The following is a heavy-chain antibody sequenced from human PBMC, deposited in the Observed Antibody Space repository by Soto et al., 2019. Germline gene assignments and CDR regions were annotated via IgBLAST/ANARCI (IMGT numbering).Heavy chain of an antibody. CDR1: GGSFSGYY. CDR2: INHSGST. D-gene: IGHD6-19*01. V-gene: IGHV4-34*01. Sequence: SETLSLTCAVYGGSFSGYYWTWIRQPPGTGLEWIGEINHSGSTNYNPSLKSRVTISVDTSKNHFSLKVSSVTAADTAVYYCARYGITVAGTSYWGLGTLVTVSS. J-gene: IGHJ4*02. CDR3: ARYGITVAGTSY.